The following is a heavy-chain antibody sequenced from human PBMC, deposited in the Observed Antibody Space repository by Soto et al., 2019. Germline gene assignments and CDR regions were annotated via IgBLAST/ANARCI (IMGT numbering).Heavy chain of an antibody. J-gene: IGHJ6*03. CDR2: ISYSGTT. D-gene: IGHD2-15*01. Sequence: TLSLTCTVSRGSITNYFWTWIRQSPGRELEWIGYISYSGTTNYNAYLKSRVTISVDTSANQFSLRVRSVTAADTAVYYCARVGCSGGSCFPDYYYYYYMDVWGKGTTVTVSS. CDR3: ARVGCSGGSCFPDYYYYYYMDV. CDR1: RGSITNYF. V-gene: IGHV4-59*01.